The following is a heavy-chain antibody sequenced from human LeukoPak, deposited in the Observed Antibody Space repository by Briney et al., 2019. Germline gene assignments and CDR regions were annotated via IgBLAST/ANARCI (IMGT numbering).Heavy chain of an antibody. CDR1: GFTFSSYA. V-gene: IGHV3-30-3*01. CDR3: ASGLELDY. CDR2: ISYDGSNK. J-gene: IGHJ4*02. Sequence: GGSLRLSCAASGFTFSSYAMHWVRQAPGKGLEWVAVISYDGSNKYYADSVKGRFTISRDNAKNSLYLQMNSLRAEDTAVYYCASGLELDYWGQGTLVTVSS.